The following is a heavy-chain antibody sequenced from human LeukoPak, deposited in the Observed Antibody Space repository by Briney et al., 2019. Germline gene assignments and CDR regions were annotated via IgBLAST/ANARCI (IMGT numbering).Heavy chain of an antibody. CDR3: ARGKFWSGYPIGTYYYGMDV. CDR1: GGSFSGYY. CDR2: INHSGST. J-gene: IGHJ6*02. V-gene: IGHV4-34*01. Sequence: SETLSLTCAAYGGSFSGYYWSWIRQPPGKGLEWIGEINHSGSTNYNPSLKSRVTISVDTSKNQFSLKLSSVTAADTAVYYCARGKFWSGYPIGTYYYGMDVWGQGTTVTVSS. D-gene: IGHD3-3*01.